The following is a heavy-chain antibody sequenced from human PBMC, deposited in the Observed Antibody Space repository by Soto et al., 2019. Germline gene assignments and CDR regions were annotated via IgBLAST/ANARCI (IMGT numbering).Heavy chain of an antibody. V-gene: IGHV6-1*01. CDR3: ARGIAAAGWEVYYYYYGMDV. Sequence: SQTLSLTCAISGDSVSSNSAAWNWIRQSPSRGLEWLGRTYYRSKWYNDYAVSVKSRITINPDTSKNQFSLQLNSVTPEDTAVYYCARGIAAAGWEVYYYYYGMDVWGQGTTVTVSS. J-gene: IGHJ6*02. CDR2: TYYRSKWYN. D-gene: IGHD6-13*01. CDR1: GDSVSSNSAA.